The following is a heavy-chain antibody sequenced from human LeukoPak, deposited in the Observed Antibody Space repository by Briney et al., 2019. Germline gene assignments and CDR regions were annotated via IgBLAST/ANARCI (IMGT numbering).Heavy chain of an antibody. J-gene: IGHJ4*02. CDR3: AKDRPSYYDFWSGYYPPPFDY. D-gene: IGHD3-3*01. CDR1: GFTFSSYA. Sequence: PGRSLRLSCAASGFTFSSYAMSWVRQAPGKGLEWVSAISGSGGSTYYADSVKGRFTISRDNSKNTLYLQMNSLRAEDTAVYYCAKDRPSYYDFWSGYYPPPFDYWGQGTLVTVSS. V-gene: IGHV3-23*01. CDR2: ISGSGGST.